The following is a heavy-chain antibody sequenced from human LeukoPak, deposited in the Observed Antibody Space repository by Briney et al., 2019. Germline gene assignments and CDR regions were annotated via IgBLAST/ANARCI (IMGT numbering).Heavy chain of an antibody. D-gene: IGHD6-19*01. CDR3: ARDMGAPGYSSGWHQGAFDI. Sequence: SQTLSLTCTVSGGSISSGSYYWSWIRQPAGKGLEWIGRIYTSGSTNYNPSLKSRVTISVDTSKNQFSLKLSSVTAADTAVYYCARDMGAPGYSSGWHQGAFDIWGQGTMVTVSS. CDR2: IYTSGST. CDR1: GGSISSGSYY. V-gene: IGHV4-61*02. J-gene: IGHJ3*02.